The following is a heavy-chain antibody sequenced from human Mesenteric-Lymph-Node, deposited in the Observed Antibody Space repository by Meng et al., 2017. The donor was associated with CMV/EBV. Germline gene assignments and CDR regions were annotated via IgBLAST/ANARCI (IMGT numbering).Heavy chain of an antibody. D-gene: IGHD3-3*01. CDR3: ARGEWAPRL. CDR2: IYYSGST. J-gene: IGHJ4*02. Sequence: SETLSLTCTVSGGSISSYYWNWIRQPPGKGLEWTGYIYYSGSTNYNPSLKSRVTISVDTSRNQFSLKLSSVTAADTAVYYCARGEWAPRLWGQGTLVTVSS. V-gene: IGHV4-59*01. CDR1: GGSISSYY.